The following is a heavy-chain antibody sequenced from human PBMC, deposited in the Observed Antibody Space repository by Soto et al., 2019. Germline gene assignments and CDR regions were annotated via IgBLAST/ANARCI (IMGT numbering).Heavy chain of an antibody. CDR1: GGTFSSYA. CDR3: AREMATINGLGYFDY. Sequence: QVQLVQSGAEVKKPGSSVKVSCKASGGTFSSYAISWVRQAPGQGLEWMGGIIPIFGTANYAQKFQGRVTITADESPSTDYMELGSLRSEDTAVYYCAREMATINGLGYFDYWGQGTLVTVSS. J-gene: IGHJ4*02. D-gene: IGHD5-12*01. CDR2: IIPIFGTA. V-gene: IGHV1-69*01.